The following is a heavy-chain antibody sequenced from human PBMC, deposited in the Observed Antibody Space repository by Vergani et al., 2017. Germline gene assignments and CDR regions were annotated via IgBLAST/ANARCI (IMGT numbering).Heavy chain of an antibody. Sequence: QVQLVQSGAEVKKPGSSVKVSCKASGGTFSSYAISWVRQAPGQGLEWMGRIIPILGTANYAQKFQGRVTITADESTSTAYMELSSLRSEDTAVYYCARPQRYYDILTGNSGSYDYWGQGTLVTVSS. CDR2: IIPILGTA. J-gene: IGHJ4*02. V-gene: IGHV1-69*11. CDR1: GGTFSSYA. D-gene: IGHD3-9*01. CDR3: ARPQRYYDILTGNSGSYDY.